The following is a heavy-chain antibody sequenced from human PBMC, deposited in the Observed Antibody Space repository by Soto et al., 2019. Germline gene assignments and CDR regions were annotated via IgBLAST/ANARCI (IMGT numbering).Heavy chain of an antibody. V-gene: IGHV3-15*07. CDR2: IKSKTGGGTA. CDR3: TTDPRMTSTSGGDFDY. Sequence: GGSLRLSCAASGFTFTNAWMNWVRQAPGKGLEWVGRIKSKTGGGTADYAAPVKGSFTISRDESTNTLYLQMNSLKTEDTAVYYCTTDPRMTSTSGGDFDYWGQGTLVTVSS. CDR1: GFTFTNAW. J-gene: IGHJ4*02.